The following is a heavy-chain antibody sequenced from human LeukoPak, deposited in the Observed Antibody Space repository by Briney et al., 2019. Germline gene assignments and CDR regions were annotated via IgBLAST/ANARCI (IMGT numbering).Heavy chain of an antibody. CDR1: GFTFSSYS. CDR2: ISSSSSYI. J-gene: IGHJ6*02. V-gene: IGHV3-21*01. Sequence: GGSLRLSCAASGFTFSSYSMNWVRQAPGKGLEWVSSISSSSSYIYYADSAKGRFTISRDNAKNSLYLQMNSLRAEDTAVYYCARPYGSGSYPYYYGMDVWGQGTTVTVSS. D-gene: IGHD3-10*01. CDR3: ARPYGSGSYPYYYGMDV.